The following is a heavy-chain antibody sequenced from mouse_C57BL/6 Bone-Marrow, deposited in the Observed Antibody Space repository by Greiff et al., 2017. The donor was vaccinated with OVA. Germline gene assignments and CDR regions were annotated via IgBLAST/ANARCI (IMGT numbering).Heavy chain of an antibody. V-gene: IGHV1-15*01. Sequence: VQLQQSGAELVRPGASVTLSCKASGYTFTDYEMHWVKQTPVHGLEWIGAIDPETGGTAYNQKFKGKAILTADKSSSTAYMELRSLTSEDSAVYYCTRGLLWLPRYWYFDVWGTGTTVTVSS. CDR1: GYTFTDYE. CDR3: TRGLLWLPRYWYFDV. CDR2: IDPETGGT. D-gene: IGHD2-9*01. J-gene: IGHJ1*03.